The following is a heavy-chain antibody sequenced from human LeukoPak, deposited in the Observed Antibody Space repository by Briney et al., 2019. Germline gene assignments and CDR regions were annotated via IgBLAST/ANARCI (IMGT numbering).Heavy chain of an antibody. V-gene: IGHV3-30*02. Sequence: GGSLRLSCAASGFTFISYGMHWVRQAPGKGLEWVTFIQYDGSDKYYADSVKGRFTISRDNSKNTLYLQMNSLRTEDTAVYYCRDPFDYWGQGTLVTVSS. CDR2: IQYDGSDK. CDR3: RDPFDY. D-gene: IGHD5-24*01. CDR1: GFTFISYG. J-gene: IGHJ4*02.